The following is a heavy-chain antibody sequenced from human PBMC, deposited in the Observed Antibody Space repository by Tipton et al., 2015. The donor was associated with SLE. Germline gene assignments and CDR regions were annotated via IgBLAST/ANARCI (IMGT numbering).Heavy chain of an antibody. CDR3: ARDPLTYFYVSGSYYSH. Sequence: QSGAEVKKPGASVKVSCKASGYTFTNYGVTWVRQAPGQGLEWMGWISTYDGHTNYAQNLQGRVTMTIDTSTSTAYMELRSLSSDDSAVYYCARDPLTYFYVSGSYYSHWGQGTLVTVSS. J-gene: IGHJ4*02. CDR1: GYTFTNYG. V-gene: IGHV1-18*01. CDR2: ISTYDGHT. D-gene: IGHD3-10*01.